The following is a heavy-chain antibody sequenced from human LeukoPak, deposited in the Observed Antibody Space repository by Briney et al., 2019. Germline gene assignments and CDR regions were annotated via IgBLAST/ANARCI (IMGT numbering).Heavy chain of an antibody. CDR1: GFTFGDYA. V-gene: IGHV3-49*04. J-gene: IGHJ2*01. D-gene: IGHD7-27*01. CDR3: TRGKITVDHYWYFDL. Sequence: GRSLRLSCTASGFTFGDYAIAWVRQAPGRGLEWVAFIRSERYGGTPEYAASVKGRFTISRDESKTIAYLQVSSLRTEDTAVYYCTRGKITVDHYWYFDLWGRGTLVTVSS. CDR2: IRSERYGGTP.